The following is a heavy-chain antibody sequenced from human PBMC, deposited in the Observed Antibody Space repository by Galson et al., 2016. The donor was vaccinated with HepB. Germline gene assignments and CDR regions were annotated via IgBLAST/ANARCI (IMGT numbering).Heavy chain of an antibody. CDR3: ARGPLFRGHGMDV. D-gene: IGHD3-3*01. Sequence: SLRLSCAASGFTFSHSAMHWVRQAPGKGLEWVAMISYDGANKYFADSVKGRFTISRDNSENTVSLERNSLNVMDTALYYCARGPLFRGHGMDVWGQGTTVIVSS. CDR1: GFTFSHSA. V-gene: IGHV3-30-3*01. CDR2: ISYDGANK. J-gene: IGHJ6*02.